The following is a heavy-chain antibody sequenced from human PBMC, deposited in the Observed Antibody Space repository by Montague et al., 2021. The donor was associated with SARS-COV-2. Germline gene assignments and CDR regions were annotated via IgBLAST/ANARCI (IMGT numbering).Heavy chain of an antibody. Sequence: SLSLSCAASGFTLTNYYMSWVRQAPGEGLEWVANIRQDGEERNYVASVRGRFTISRDNARNSLYLQMNSLRGDDTAVYYCARGSPGIGMDVWGRGTTATVSS. CDR1: GFTLTNYY. V-gene: IGHV3-7*01. D-gene: IGHD1-26*01. CDR3: ARGSPGIGMDV. J-gene: IGHJ6*02. CDR2: IRQDGEER.